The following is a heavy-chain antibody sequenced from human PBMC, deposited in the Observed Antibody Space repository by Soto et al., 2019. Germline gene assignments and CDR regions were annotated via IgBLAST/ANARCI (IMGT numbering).Heavy chain of an antibody. V-gene: IGHV2-5*02. Sequence: QITLKESGPTRVKSTQTLTLTCTFSGFSLTNSGVGVGWIRQPPGKALEWLALIYWDDDKRYSPSLKTRLTITKDTSKNQVVLTMTNIDPVDTATYYCAQSLWRGYMAWFEPWGQGTLVTGSS. CDR2: IYWDDDK. CDR3: AQSLWRGYMAWFEP. J-gene: IGHJ5*02. CDR1: GFSLTNSGVG. D-gene: IGHD3-3*01.